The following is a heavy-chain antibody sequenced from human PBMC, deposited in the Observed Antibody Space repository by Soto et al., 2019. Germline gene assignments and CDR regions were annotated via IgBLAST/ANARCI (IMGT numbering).Heavy chain of an antibody. Sequence: SETLSLTCGVYGGSFSGYYWTWIRQPPGTGLEWIGEINHSGSTNYNPSLKSRVTISVDTSKNQFSLKLTSVTAADTAVYYCARGEAVPAAMHGYYYYYGMDVWGQGTTVTVSS. CDR3: ARGEAVPAAMHGYYYYYGMDV. V-gene: IGHV4-34*01. D-gene: IGHD2-2*01. CDR1: GGSFSGYY. J-gene: IGHJ6*02. CDR2: INHSGST.